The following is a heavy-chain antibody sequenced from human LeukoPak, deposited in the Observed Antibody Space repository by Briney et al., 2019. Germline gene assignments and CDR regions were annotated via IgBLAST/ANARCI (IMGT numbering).Heavy chain of an antibody. CDR2: INPNDGDT. Sequence: ASVKVSCKASGYTFTDYYMHWVRQAPGQGFEWMGRINPNDGDTNYAQKFQGRVTMTRDTSISTAHMEVSRLRSDDTAVYYCARANILYCSSSTCLFDYWGQGTLVTVSS. CDR1: GYTFTDYY. V-gene: IGHV1-2*06. D-gene: IGHD2-2*01. CDR3: ARANILYCSSSTCLFDY. J-gene: IGHJ4*02.